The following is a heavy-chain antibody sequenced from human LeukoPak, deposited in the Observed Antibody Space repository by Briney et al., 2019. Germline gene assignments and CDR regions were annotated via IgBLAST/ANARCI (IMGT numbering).Heavy chain of an antibody. Sequence: MPSETLSLTCAVYGGSFSGYYWSWIRQPPGKGLEWIGEINHSGSTNYNPSLKSRVTISVDTSKNQFSLKLSSVTAADTAVYYCARRIRGTDYWGQGTLVTVSS. CDR1: GGSFSGYY. CDR3: ARRIRGTDY. CDR2: INHSGST. J-gene: IGHJ4*02. V-gene: IGHV4-34*01.